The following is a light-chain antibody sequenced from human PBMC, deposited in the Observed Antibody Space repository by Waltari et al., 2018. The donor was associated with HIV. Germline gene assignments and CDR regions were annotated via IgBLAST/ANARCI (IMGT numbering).Light chain of an antibody. J-gene: IGKJ5*01. Sequence: EVVLTQSPSTLSLSQGERATLSCRASQNIGNYLAWYQQKPGQAPRLLIYDASTRASGIPARFSGSGSGTDFTLTISSVEPEDVAVYYCQQRSNWPPVTFGQGTRLEI. CDR3: QQRSNWPPVT. V-gene: IGKV3-11*01. CDR1: QNIGNY. CDR2: DAS.